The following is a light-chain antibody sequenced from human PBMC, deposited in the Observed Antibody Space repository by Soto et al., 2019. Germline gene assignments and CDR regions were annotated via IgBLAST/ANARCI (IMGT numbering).Light chain of an antibody. J-gene: IGLJ1*01. V-gene: IGLV2-14*01. CDR1: NSDVGGYNY. Sequence: SVLAQPASVSGSPGQSITISCTGTNSDVGGYNYVSWYQQHPGKAPELMIYEVSHRPSGVSNRFSGSKFDNTASLTISGLQAEDEADCYCSSYTSISTLYVFGTGTKVTVL. CDR3: SSYTSISTLYV. CDR2: EVS.